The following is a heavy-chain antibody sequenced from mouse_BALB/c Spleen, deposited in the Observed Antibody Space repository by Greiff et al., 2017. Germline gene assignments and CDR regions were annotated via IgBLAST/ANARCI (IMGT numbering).Heavy chain of an antibody. CDR3: ARGRYGNYFDY. V-gene: IGHV1S81*02. J-gene: IGHJ2*01. D-gene: IGHD2-10*02. CDR2: INPSNGRT. Sequence: QVQLQQPGAELVKPGASVKLSCKASGYTFTSYWMHWVKQRPGQGLEWIGEINPSNGRTNYNEKFKSKATLTVDKSSSTAYMQLSSLTSEDSAVYYCARGRYGNYFDYWGQGTTRTVSS. CDR1: GYTFTSYW.